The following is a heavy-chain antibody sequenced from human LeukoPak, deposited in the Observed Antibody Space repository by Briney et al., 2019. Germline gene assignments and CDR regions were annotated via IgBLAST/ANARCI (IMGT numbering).Heavy chain of an antibody. D-gene: IGHD3-16*01. J-gene: IGHJ4*02. Sequence: VASVKVSCKASGYTFTAYHIHWVRQAPGQGLEWMGWINANSGGTNYAQSFQDRVTMTRDTSISTAYMELSRLTSDDTAVYYCAKGNDSVWGSYRASLDYWGQGTPVTVSS. V-gene: IGHV1-2*02. CDR1: GYTFTAYH. CDR3: AKGNDSVWGSYRASLDY. CDR2: INANSGGT.